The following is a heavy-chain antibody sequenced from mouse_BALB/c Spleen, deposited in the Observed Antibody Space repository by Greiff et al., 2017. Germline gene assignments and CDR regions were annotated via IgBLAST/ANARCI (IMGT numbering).Heavy chain of an antibody. J-gene: IGHJ1*01. V-gene: IGHV2-2*02. CDR2: IWSGGST. CDR1: GFSLTSYG. D-gene: IGHD2-14*01. Sequence: VQLQQSGPGLVQPSQSLSITCTVSGFSLTSYGVHWVRQSPGKGLEWLGVIWSGGSTDYNAAFISRLSISKDNSKSQVFFKMNSLQANDTAIYYCARNSYYRSSYWYFDVWGAGTTVTVSS. CDR3: ARNSYYRSSYWYFDV.